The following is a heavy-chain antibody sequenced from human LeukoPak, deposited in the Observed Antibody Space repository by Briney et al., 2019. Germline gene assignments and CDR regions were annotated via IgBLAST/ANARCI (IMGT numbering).Heavy chain of an antibody. CDR2: INPNSGGT. Sequence: GASVKVSCEASGYTFTTYGIGWVRQGPGQGLEWMGWINPNSGGTNYAQKIQGRVTMTRDTSISTAYMELSRLRSDDTAVYYCARDRGSGWFPDDYWGQGTLVTVAS. J-gene: IGHJ4*02. CDR3: ARDRGSGWFPDDY. D-gene: IGHD6-19*01. CDR1: GYTFTTYG. V-gene: IGHV1-2*02.